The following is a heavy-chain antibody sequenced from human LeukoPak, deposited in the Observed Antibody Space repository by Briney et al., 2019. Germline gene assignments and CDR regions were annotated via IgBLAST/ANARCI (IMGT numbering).Heavy chain of an antibody. D-gene: IGHD3-22*01. V-gene: IGHV1-18*01. CDR2: ISAYNGNT. CDR1: GCTFTSYG. CDR3: ARGVGDTYYDSSGYYSD. J-gene: IGHJ4*02. Sequence: ASVKVSCKASGCTFTSYGISWVRQAPGQGLEWMGWISAYNGNTNYAQKLQGRVTMTTDTSTSTAYMELRSLRSDDTAVYYCARGVGDTYYDSSGYYSDWGQGTLVTVSS.